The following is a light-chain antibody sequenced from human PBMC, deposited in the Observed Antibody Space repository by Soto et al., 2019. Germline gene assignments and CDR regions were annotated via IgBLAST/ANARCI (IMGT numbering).Light chain of an antibody. V-gene: IGKV3-15*01. J-gene: IGKJ5*01. CDR3: QQYNNWIT. Sequence: EIVMTQSPATLPVSPGERATLSCRASQSVSSNLAWYQQKPGQAPSLLIYGAFTRATGIPARFSGSGSGTQFTLTISSIQSPDFAVYFCQQYNNWITFGQGTRLQIK. CDR2: GAF. CDR1: QSVSSN.